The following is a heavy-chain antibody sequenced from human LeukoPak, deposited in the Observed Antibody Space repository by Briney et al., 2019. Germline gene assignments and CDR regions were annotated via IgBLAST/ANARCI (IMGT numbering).Heavy chain of an antibody. J-gene: IGHJ4*02. CDR3: AKDILPSIAAAVSFDY. V-gene: IGHV3-9*01. CDR1: GFTFDDYA. CDR2: ISWNSGSI. D-gene: IGHD6-13*01. Sequence: GGSLRLSCAASGFTFDDYAMHWVRQAPGKGLEWVSGISWNSGSIGYADSVKGRLTISRDNAKNSLYLQMNSLRAEDTALYYCAKDILPSIAAAVSFDYWGQGTLVTVSS.